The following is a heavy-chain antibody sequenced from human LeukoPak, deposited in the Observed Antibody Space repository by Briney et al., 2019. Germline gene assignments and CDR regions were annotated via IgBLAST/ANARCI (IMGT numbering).Heavy chain of an antibody. Sequence: QSGGSLRPSCAASGSTFSNYAMSWVRQAPGKGLEWVSSISGSGSRTYYTDSVKGRFTISRDNSKNTLYLQMNSLRADETAVYYCASRPRADIGPLDFWGQGTLVTVSS. J-gene: IGHJ4*02. CDR1: GSTFSNYA. CDR3: ASRPRADIGPLDF. CDR2: ISGSGSRT. V-gene: IGHV3-23*01. D-gene: IGHD1-14*01.